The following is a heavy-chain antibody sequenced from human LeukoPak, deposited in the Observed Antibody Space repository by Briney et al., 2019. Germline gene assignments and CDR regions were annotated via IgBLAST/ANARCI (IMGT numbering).Heavy chain of an antibody. CDR3: ASSYIVLMVYAERNPDY. Sequence: TGGSLRLSCAASGFTFSSYWMSWVRQAPGKGLEWVANIKQDGSEKYYVDSVKGRFTISRDNAKNSLYLQMNSLRAEDTAVYYCASSYIVLMVYAERNPDYWGQGTLVTVSS. J-gene: IGHJ4*02. CDR1: GFTFSSYW. CDR2: IKQDGSEK. V-gene: IGHV3-7*01. D-gene: IGHD2-8*01.